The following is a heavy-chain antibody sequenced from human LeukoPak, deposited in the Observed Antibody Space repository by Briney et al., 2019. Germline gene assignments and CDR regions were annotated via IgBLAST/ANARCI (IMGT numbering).Heavy chain of an antibody. Sequence: GGSLRLSCAASGFTFSSYSMNWVRQAPGKGREWVSSISSSSSYIYYADSVKGRFTISRDNAKNSLYLQMNSLRAEDTAVYYCARGKETYYYGSGSYYPTTTPDYWGQGTLVTVSS. CDR2: ISSSSSYI. V-gene: IGHV3-21*01. CDR1: GFTFSSYS. D-gene: IGHD3-10*01. CDR3: ARGKETYYYGSGSYYPTTTPDY. J-gene: IGHJ4*02.